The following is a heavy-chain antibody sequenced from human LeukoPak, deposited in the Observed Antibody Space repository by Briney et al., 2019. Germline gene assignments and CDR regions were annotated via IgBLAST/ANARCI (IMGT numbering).Heavy chain of an antibody. CDR1: GFTFSSYS. D-gene: IGHD1-26*01. J-gene: IGHJ3*02. CDR2: ISSSSSYI. CDR3: ARVRVVWDLDDAFDI. V-gene: IGHV3-21*04. Sequence: GGSLRLSCAASGFTFSSYSMNWVRQAPGKGLEWVSSISSSSSYIYYVDSVKGRFTISRDNAKNSLYLQMNSLRVDDTALYYCARVRVVWDLDDAFDIWGQGTMVTVSS.